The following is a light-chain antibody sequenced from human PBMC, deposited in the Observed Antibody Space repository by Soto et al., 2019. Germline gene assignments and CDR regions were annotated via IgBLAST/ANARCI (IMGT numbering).Light chain of an antibody. Sequence: QSALTQPASVSGSPGQSITISCTGTSSDVGGYNYVSWYQQHPGKASKLMIYEVSNRPSGVSNRFSGSKSGNTASLTISGLQAEDEADYHCSSFTTSRTYVFGTGTKLTVL. CDR3: SSFTTSRTYV. CDR1: SSDVGGYNY. J-gene: IGLJ1*01. CDR2: EVS. V-gene: IGLV2-14*01.